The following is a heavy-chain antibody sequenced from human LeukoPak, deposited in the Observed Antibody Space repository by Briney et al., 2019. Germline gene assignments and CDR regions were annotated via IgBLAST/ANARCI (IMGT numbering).Heavy chain of an antibody. D-gene: IGHD3-22*01. Sequence: ASVKVSCKAFGYTFTSYYLHWVRQAPGQGLEYMGVINPSGGSTSYAQKFQGRVSMTRDTSTSTVYMELSSLRSEDTAVYYCAKDLLGGGRNYYDSSGYYYLVDYWGQGTLVTVSS. CDR3: AKDLLGGGRNYYDSSGYYYLVDY. CDR2: INPSGGST. CDR1: GYTFTSYY. V-gene: IGHV1-46*01. J-gene: IGHJ4*02.